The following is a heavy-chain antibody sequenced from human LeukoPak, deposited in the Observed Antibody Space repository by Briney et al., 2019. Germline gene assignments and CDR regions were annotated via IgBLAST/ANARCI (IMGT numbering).Heavy chain of an antibody. CDR3: AGGETYYDILTGYIHDAFDI. CDR1: GGSNSSGGYS. D-gene: IGHD3-9*01. J-gene: IGHJ3*02. V-gene: IGHV4-30-2*01. CDR2: IYHSGST. Sequence: SQTLSLTCAVSGGSNSSGGYSWSWIRQPPGKGLEWIGYIYHSGSTYYNPSLKSRVTISVDRSKNQFSLKLSSVTAADTAVYYCAGGETYYDILTGYIHDAFDIWGQGTMVTVSS.